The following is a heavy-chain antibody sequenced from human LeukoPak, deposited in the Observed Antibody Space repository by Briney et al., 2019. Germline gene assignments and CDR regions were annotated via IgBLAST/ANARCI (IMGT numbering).Heavy chain of an antibody. V-gene: IGHV1-2*02. J-gene: IGHJ4*02. Sequence: RASVKVSCKASGYTFTGYYMHWVRQAPGQGLEWMGWIHPISGATNYAPRFQDRVTMTRDTSISTAYMELSRLISDDMAVYYCARDLEASSSLDYWGPGTLVTVSS. CDR1: GYTFTGYY. CDR3: ARDLEASSSLDY. D-gene: IGHD6-6*01. CDR2: IHPISGAT.